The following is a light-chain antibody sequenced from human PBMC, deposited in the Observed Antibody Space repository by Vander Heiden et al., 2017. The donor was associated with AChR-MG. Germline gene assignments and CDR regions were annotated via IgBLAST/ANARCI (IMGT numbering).Light chain of an antibody. V-gene: IGKV3-20*01. Sequence: ELALTQSPGTLSLSPGERATLSCRASQSVSSNYLAWYQQKPGQAPRLLIFGASSRATGIPDRFSGSGSGTDFTLTISRLEPQDFALYYCQQYGSSPPHTFGQGTKLGIK. CDR1: QSVSSNY. J-gene: IGKJ2*01. CDR2: GAS. CDR3: QQYGSSPPHT.